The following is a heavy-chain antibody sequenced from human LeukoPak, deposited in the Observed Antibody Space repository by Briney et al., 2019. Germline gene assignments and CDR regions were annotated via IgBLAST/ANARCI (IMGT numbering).Heavy chain of an antibody. CDR2: INHSGST. D-gene: IGHD5-12*01. CDR1: GGSFSGYY. Sequence: PSETLSLTCAVYGGSFSGYYWSWIRQPPGKGLEWIGEINHSGSTNYNPSLKSRVTISVDTSKNQFSLKLSSVTAADTAVYYCARARLRGYSGYVMGYWGQGTLVTVSS. V-gene: IGHV4-34*01. J-gene: IGHJ4*02. CDR3: ARARLRGYSGYVMGY.